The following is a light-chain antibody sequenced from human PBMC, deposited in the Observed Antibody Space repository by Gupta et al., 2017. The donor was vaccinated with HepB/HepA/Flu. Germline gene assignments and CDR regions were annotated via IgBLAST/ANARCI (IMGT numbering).Light chain of an antibody. CDR1: QSVSSSY. CDR3: QQYGSSPWT. V-gene: IGKV3-20*01. J-gene: IGKJ1*01. CDR2: GAS. Sequence: EIVLTQSPGTLSLSPGERATLSCRASQSVSSSYLAWYQQKPGQAPRLLIYGASSRDTGIPDRFSGSGSGTDFTLTISSLEPEDFAVYYCQQYGSSPWTFGQGTKVEIK.